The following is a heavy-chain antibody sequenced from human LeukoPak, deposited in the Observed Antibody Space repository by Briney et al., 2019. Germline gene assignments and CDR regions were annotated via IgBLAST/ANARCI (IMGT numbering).Heavy chain of an antibody. D-gene: IGHD3-22*01. CDR1: GYTFSSYS. Sequence: GGSLRLSCTASGYTFSSYSMTWVRQAPGKGLEWVSAISGSGVNTYYADSVKGRFAASRGNSKNTLYLQMNSLRAEDTAIYYCARGRSGYGPFDAFDIWGQGTWVTVSS. CDR3: ARGRSGYGPFDAFDI. CDR2: ISGSGVNT. J-gene: IGHJ3*02. V-gene: IGHV3-23*01.